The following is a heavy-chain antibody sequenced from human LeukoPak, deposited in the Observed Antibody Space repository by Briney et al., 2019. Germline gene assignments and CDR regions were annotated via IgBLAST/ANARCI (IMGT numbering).Heavy chain of an antibody. CDR3: ARDGDYYYYYMDV. D-gene: IGHD3-16*01. V-gene: IGHV3-30*04. J-gene: IGHJ6*03. CDR2: ISYDGSNK. CDR1: GFTFSSYA. Sequence: GGSLRLSCAASGFTFSSYAMHWVRQAPGKGLEWVAVISYDGSNKYYADSVKGRFTISRDNAKNSLYLQMNSLRAEDTAVYYCARDGDYYYYYMDVWGKGTTVTVSS.